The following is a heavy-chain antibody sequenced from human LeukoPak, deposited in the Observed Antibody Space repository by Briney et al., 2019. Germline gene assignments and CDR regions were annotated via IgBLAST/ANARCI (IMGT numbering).Heavy chain of an antibody. CDR3: AKSLTSYCSGGSCYQVDY. CDR2: ISGSGGST. CDR1: GFTFSSYA. V-gene: IGHV3-23*01. Sequence: GGSLGLSCAASGFTFSSYAMSWVRQAPGKGLEWVSAISGSGGSTYYADSVKGRFTISRDNSKNTLYLQMNSLRAEDTAVYYCAKSLTSYCSGGSCYQVDYWGQGTLVTVSS. J-gene: IGHJ4*02. D-gene: IGHD2-15*01.